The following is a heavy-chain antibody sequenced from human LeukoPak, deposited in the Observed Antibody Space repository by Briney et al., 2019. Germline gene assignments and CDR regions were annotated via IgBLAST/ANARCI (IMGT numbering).Heavy chain of an antibody. V-gene: IGHV3-33*06. D-gene: IGHD3-22*01. J-gene: IGHJ4*02. CDR2: IWYDGSNK. CDR3: AKSRHYDSSGYVDY. CDR1: GFTFSSYG. Sequence: PGGSLRLSCAASGFTFSSYGMHWVRQAPGKGLEWVAVIWYDGSNKYYADSVKGRFTISRDNSKNTLYLQMNSLRAEDTAVHYCAKSRHYDSSGYVDYWGQGTLLTVSS.